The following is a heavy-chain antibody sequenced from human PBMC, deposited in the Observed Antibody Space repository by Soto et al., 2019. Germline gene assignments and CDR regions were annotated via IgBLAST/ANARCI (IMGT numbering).Heavy chain of an antibody. D-gene: IGHD3-3*01. CDR1: GDSVSSNSAA. Sequence: PSQTLSLTCAISGDSVSSNSAAWNWIRQSPSRGLEWLGRTYYRSKWYNDYAVSVKSRITINPDTSKNQFSLQLNSVTPEDTAVYYCAVQLFWDFWSGYAKDNWFDPWGQGTLVTVSS. CDR3: AVQLFWDFWSGYAKDNWFDP. CDR2: TYYRSKWYN. J-gene: IGHJ5*02. V-gene: IGHV6-1*01.